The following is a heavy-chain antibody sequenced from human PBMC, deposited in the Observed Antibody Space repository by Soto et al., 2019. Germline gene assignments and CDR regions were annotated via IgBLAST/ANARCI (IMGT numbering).Heavy chain of an antibody. D-gene: IGHD3-9*01. CDR3: ARHLPYYDILTGYYHNWFDP. J-gene: IGHJ5*02. V-gene: IGHV5-10-1*01. CDR1: GYSFTSYW. Sequence: GESLQISCKGSGYSFTSYWISWVRPMPGKGLEWMGRIDPSDSYTNYSPSFQGHVTISADKSISTAYLQWSSLKASDTAMYYCARHLPYYDILTGYYHNWFDPWGQGTLVTVSS. CDR2: IDPSDSYT.